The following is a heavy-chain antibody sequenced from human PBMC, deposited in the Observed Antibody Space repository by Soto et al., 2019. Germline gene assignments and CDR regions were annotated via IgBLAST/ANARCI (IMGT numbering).Heavy chain of an antibody. CDR1: GGSFSGYY. CDR3: ARGSRVKIPAASGRDYYYHGLDV. CDR2: INHRGST. J-gene: IGHJ6*02. V-gene: IGHV4-34*01. Sequence: QVQLQQWGAGLLKPSETLSLTCAVYGGSFSGYYWSWIRQPPGKGLEWIGEINHRGSTNYNPSLKRRVTIAVATPKNQFSLKLNSVTAADTAVYYCARGSRVKIPAASGRDYYYHGLDVWGQGTAVTVSS. D-gene: IGHD6-25*01.